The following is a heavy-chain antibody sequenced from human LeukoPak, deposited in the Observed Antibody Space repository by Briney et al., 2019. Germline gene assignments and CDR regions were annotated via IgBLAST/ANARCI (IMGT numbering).Heavy chain of an antibody. D-gene: IGHD2-2*01. CDR3: ARDFICSSTSCNGY. Sequence: GGYLRHSRAASGFTFSSYWMSWVRKAPGKGLDWVANIKQDGSEKYDVESVKGRFTISRDNAKNSLYLQMNSLRAEDTAVYYCARDFICSSTSCNGYWGQGTLVTVSS. CDR1: GFTFSSYW. J-gene: IGHJ4*02. V-gene: IGHV3-7*03. CDR2: IKQDGSEK.